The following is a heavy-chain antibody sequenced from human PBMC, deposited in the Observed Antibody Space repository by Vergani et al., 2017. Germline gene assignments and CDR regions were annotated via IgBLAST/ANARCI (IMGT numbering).Heavy chain of an antibody. CDR2: ISGSCGST. CDR1: GFTFSSYA. CDR3: AKDAGWSSSWKGDY. J-gene: IGHJ4*02. Sequence: EVQLLESGGGLVQSGGSLRLSCAASGFTFSSYAMSWVRQAPGKGLEWVSAISGSCGSTYYADSVKGRFTISRDNSKNTLYLQMNSLRAEDTAVYYCAKDAGWSSSWKGDYWGQGTLVTVSS. D-gene: IGHD6-13*01. V-gene: IGHV3-23*01.